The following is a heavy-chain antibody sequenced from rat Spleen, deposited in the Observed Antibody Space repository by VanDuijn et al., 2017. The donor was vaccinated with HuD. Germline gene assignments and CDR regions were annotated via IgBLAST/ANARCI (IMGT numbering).Heavy chain of an antibody. CDR1: GFTFNNYW. CDR3: ARRGLEWSFDY. D-gene: IGHD1-1*01. V-gene: IGHV5-29*01. Sequence: EVQLMESGGGLVQPGRSLKLSCVASGFTFNNYWMTWVRQAPTKGLEWVATIRFDGSSTYYRDSVKGRFTISRDNAESTLYLQMDSLRSEDTATYYCARRGLEWSFDYWGQGVTVTVSS. CDR2: IRFDGSST. J-gene: IGHJ2*01.